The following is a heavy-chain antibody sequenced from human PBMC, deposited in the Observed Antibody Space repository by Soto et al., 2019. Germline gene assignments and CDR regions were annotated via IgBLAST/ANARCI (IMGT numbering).Heavy chain of an antibody. CDR3: ARRTSYGSGSYMYYYYGLDV. CDR1: GFTFSGYA. V-gene: IGHV3-23*01. J-gene: IGHJ6*02. D-gene: IGHD3-10*01. CDR2: ISGSGANI. Sequence: LRLSCAASGFTFSGYAMTWVRQAPGKGLEWVSGISGSGANIYYADSVKGRFTISRDNSKNTLYLQMNSLRAEDTAVYSCARRTSYGSGSYMYYYYGLDVWGQGTTVTVSS.